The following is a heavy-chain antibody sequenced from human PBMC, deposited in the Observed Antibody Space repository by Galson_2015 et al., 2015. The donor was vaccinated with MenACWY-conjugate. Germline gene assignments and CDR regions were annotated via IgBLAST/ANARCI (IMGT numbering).Heavy chain of an antibody. Sequence: SLRLSCAASGFTFSSYAMSWVRQAPGKGLEWVSAISGSGGSTYYADSVRGRFTISRDNSKNTLYLQMNSLRAEDTAVYYCAKMEDIVVVPAAVYYYYGMDVWGQGTTVTVSS. CDR2: ISGSGGST. CDR3: AKMEDIVVVPAAVYYYYGMDV. J-gene: IGHJ6*02. CDR1: GFTFSSYA. V-gene: IGHV3-23*01. D-gene: IGHD2-2*01.